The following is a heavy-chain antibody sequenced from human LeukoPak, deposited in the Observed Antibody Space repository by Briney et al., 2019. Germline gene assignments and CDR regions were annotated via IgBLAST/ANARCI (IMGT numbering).Heavy chain of an antibody. CDR3: ARAGPYDAFDV. J-gene: IGHJ3*01. D-gene: IGHD1-14*01. Sequence: PGGSLRLSCAVSGFSVNSNYMSWVRQAPGKGLEWVLVIYSGGSTYYADSVKGRFTISRHISKNTLYLQMNSLRAEDTAVYYCARAGPYDAFDVWGQGTMVTVSS. CDR2: IYSGGST. CDR1: GFSVNSNY. V-gene: IGHV3-53*04.